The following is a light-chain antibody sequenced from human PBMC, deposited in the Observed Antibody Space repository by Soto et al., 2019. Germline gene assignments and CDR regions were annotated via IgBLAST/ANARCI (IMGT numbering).Light chain of an antibody. Sequence: QSVLTQPPSASGTPGQRVTLSFSGTNSNIGSNFVYWYQHLHGTTPKLLVFSSNQRPSGVPDRFSGSKSGSSASLAISGLRSEDEADYYCATWDDSLSGWVFGGGTKLTVL. V-gene: IGLV1-47*02. CDR1: NSNIGSNF. CDR3: ATWDDSLSGWV. J-gene: IGLJ3*02. CDR2: SSN.